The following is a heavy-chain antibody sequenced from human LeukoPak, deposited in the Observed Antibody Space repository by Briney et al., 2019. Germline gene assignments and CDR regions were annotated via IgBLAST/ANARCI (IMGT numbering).Heavy chain of an antibody. CDR3: ARAYYYDSSGYSEDAFDI. CDR1: GGSISSGSYC. D-gene: IGHD3-22*01. V-gene: IGHV4-61*09. Sequence: SQTLSLTCTVSGGSISSGSYCWSWIRQPAGKGLEWIGHIHTSGNTNYNSSLKSRVTISVDTSKNQFSLKLSSVTAADTAVYYCARAYYYDSSGYSEDAFDIWGQGTMVTVSS. J-gene: IGHJ3*02. CDR2: IHTSGNT.